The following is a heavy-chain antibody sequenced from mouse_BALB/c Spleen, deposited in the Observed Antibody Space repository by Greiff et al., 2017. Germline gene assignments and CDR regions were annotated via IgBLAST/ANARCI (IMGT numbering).Heavy chain of an antibody. V-gene: IGHV5-17*02. CDR2: ISSGSSTI. J-gene: IGHJ2*01. CDR3: ARGKYGNYFDY. CDR1: GFTFSSFG. D-gene: IGHD2-10*02. Sequence: DVKLVESGGGLVQPGGSLKLSCAASGFTFSSFGMHWVRQAPEKGLEWVAYISSGSSTIYYADTVKGRFTISRDNPKNTLFLQMTSLRSEDTAMYYCARGKYGNYFDYWGQGTTLTVSS.